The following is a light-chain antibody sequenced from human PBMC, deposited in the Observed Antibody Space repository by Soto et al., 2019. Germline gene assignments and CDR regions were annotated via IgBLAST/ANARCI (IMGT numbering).Light chain of an antibody. CDR1: QSIDKW. V-gene: IGKV1-5*03. Sequence: DIQMTQSPSMLSASVGDRVTVTCRASQSIDKWLAWYQQKPGKAPKLLMYKASLLQSGIPSRFSGSGSGTEFTLTISSLESDDVAGYYCQEYSKYPWTFGQGTKVEV. J-gene: IGKJ1*01. CDR2: KAS. CDR3: QEYSKYPWT.